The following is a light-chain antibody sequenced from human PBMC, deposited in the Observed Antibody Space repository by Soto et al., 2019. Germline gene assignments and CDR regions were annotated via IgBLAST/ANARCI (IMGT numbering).Light chain of an antibody. V-gene: IGLV2-14*01. CDR1: SSDVGGYNY. J-gene: IGLJ2*01. CDR3: SSYTSSSRV. Sequence: QSVLTQPASVSGSPGQSITISCIGTSSDVGGYNYVSWYQQHPGKAPKLMIYDVSNRPSGVSNRFSGSKSGNTASLTISGLQADDEADYYCSSYTSSSRVFGGVTKLSVL. CDR2: DVS.